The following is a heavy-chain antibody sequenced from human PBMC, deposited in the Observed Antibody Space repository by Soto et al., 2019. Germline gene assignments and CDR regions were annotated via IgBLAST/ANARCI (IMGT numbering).Heavy chain of an antibody. V-gene: IGHV1-58*01. Sequence: GASVKVSCTASGFTFTSSAAQWVRQARGQRLEWIGWIVVGSGNTNYAQKFQGRVTITADESTSTAYMELSSLRSEDTAVYYCATGPDYCSSTSCYPYYYYGMDVWGQGTTVTVSS. CDR1: GFTFTSSA. J-gene: IGHJ6*02. CDR3: ATGPDYCSSTSCYPYYYYGMDV. D-gene: IGHD2-2*01. CDR2: IVVGSGNT.